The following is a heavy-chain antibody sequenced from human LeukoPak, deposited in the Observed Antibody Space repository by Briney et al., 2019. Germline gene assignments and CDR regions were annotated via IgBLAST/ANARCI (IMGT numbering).Heavy chain of an antibody. CDR3: ARDPGSSSWYHHYSYGMDV. D-gene: IGHD2-2*01. J-gene: IGHJ6*02. Sequence: ASVKVSCKASGYTFGFSWVRQAPGQGLEGMGWSSSYNDNTNYAQKFQGRVTMTTDTSTSTAYMQLRSLRSDDTAVYYCARDPGSSSWYHHYSYGMDVWGQGTTVTVSS. CDR2: SSSYNDNT. V-gene: IGHV1-18*01. CDR1: GYTFG.